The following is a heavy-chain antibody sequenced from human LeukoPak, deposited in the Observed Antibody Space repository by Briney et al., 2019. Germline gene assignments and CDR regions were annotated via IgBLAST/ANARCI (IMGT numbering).Heavy chain of an antibody. Sequence: SGPALVKPTQTLTLTCTFSGFSLTTSGMCVNWIRQPPGKALEWLARIDWDDDKYYSTSLRTRPTISKDTSKNQVVLIVTNMDPVDTATYYCARMARSIVGRPEAFDIWGQGTMVTVSS. D-gene: IGHD6-6*01. V-gene: IGHV2-70*11. CDR1: GFSLTTSGMC. CDR3: ARMARSIVGRPEAFDI. J-gene: IGHJ3*02. CDR2: IDWDDDK.